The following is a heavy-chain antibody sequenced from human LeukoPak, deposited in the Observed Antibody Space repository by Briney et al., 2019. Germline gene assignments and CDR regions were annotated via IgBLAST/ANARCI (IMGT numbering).Heavy chain of an antibody. CDR3: ARASYGNYPVYY. J-gene: IGHJ4*02. CDR1: GRSFSGYY. Sequence: SETLSLTCAVYGRSFSGYYWSWIRQPPGKGLEWIGEINHSGSTNYNPSLKSRVTISVDTSKNQFSLKLSSVTAADTAVYYCARASYGNYPVYYWGQGTLVTVSS. V-gene: IGHV4-34*01. CDR2: INHSGST. D-gene: IGHD1-7*01.